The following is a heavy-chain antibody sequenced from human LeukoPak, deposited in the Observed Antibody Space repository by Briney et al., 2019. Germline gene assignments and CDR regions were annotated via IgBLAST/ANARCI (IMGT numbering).Heavy chain of an antibody. V-gene: IGHV3-48*03. CDR2: ISSSGSTI. CDR3: ARDQQLWLLGY. D-gene: IGHD5-18*01. Sequence: GGSLRLSCAASGFTFSSYEMNWVRQAPGKGLEWVSYISSSGSTICYADSVKGRFTISRDNAKNSLYLQMNSLRAEDTAVYYCARDQQLWLLGYWGQGTLVTVSS. J-gene: IGHJ4*02. CDR1: GFTFSSYE.